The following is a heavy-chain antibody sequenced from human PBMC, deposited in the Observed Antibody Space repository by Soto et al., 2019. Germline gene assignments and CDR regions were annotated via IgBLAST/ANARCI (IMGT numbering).Heavy chain of an antibody. D-gene: IGHD3-10*01. CDR1: GFTFSSYS. J-gene: IGHJ4*02. CDR2: ISSSSSYI. V-gene: IGHV3-21*01. CDR3: AREELTMVRPIDY. Sequence: GGSLRLSCAASGFTFSSYSMNWVRQAPGKGLEWVSSISSSSSYIYYADSVKGRFTISRDNAKNSLYLQMNSLRAEDTAVYYCAREELTMVRPIDYWGQGTLVTVSS.